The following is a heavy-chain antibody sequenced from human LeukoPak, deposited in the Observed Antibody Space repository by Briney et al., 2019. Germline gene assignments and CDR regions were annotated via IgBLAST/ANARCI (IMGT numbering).Heavy chain of an antibody. Sequence: SQTLSLTCTVSGGSITSGNYYWSWIRQPAGKGLEWIGRIYASGNTNYNPSLKSRVTISVDTSKNQFSLRLISVTAADTAVYYCASGFGPWGQGTLVTVSS. CDR1: GGSITSGNYY. CDR2: IYASGNT. V-gene: IGHV4-61*02. CDR3: ASGFGP. J-gene: IGHJ5*02.